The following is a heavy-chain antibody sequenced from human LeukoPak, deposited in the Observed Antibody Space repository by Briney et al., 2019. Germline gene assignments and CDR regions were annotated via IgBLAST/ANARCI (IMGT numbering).Heavy chain of an antibody. CDR3: ARTNPVYGDYDY. Sequence: PGGSLRLSCAASGLTVSDNYMSWVRQAPGKGLEGVSVIFPDGRTYHADSVKGRFTISRDNSKNTLFLQMNSLRADDTALYHCARTNPVYGDYDYWGQGILVTVSS. J-gene: IGHJ4*02. V-gene: IGHV3-53*01. D-gene: IGHD4-17*01. CDR2: IFPDGRT. CDR1: GLTVSDNY.